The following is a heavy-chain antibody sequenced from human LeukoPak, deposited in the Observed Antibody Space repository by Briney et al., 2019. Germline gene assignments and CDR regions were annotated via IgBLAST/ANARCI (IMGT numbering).Heavy chain of an antibody. CDR3: AQLRGTVGGGRSFYYYFYYYMDV. CDR2: FYTSGSS. V-gene: IGHV4-4*07. Sequence: SETLSLTCTVSGGSIRSFYWNWVRQPAGKGLEWIGRFYTSGSSNYNPSLKSRVTMSLDASKDQFSLKMTSVTAADTAVYFCAQLRGTVGGGRSFYYYFYYYMDVWGKGTAVTVSS. D-gene: IGHD4-23*01. CDR1: GGSIRSFY. J-gene: IGHJ6*03.